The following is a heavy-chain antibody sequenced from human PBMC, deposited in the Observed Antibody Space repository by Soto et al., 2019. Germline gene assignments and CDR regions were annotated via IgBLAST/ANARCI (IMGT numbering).Heavy chain of an antibody. D-gene: IGHD3-16*02. CDR2: ISYDGSNK. J-gene: IGHJ4*02. Sequence: GLSCAASGFSFSSYGMHWVRQAPGKGLEWVAVISYDGSNKYYADSVKGRFTISRDNSKNTLYLQMNSLRAEDTAVYYCACLSLDYWGQGTLVTVSS. CDR3: ACLSLDY. CDR1: GFSFSSYG. V-gene: IGHV3-30*03.